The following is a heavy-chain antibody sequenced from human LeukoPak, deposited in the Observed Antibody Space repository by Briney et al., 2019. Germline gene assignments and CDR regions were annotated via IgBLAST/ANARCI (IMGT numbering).Heavy chain of an antibody. CDR2: IYHSGST. CDR3: ARARAAAGTGNFDY. V-gene: IGHV4-38-2*02. CDR1: GYSISSGYY. J-gene: IGHJ4*02. Sequence: PSETLSLTCTVSGYSISSGYYWGWIRQPPGKGLEWIGSIYHSGSTYYNPSLKSRVTISVDTSKNQFSLKLSSVTASDTAVYYCARARAAAGTGNFDYWGQGTLVTVSS. D-gene: IGHD6-13*01.